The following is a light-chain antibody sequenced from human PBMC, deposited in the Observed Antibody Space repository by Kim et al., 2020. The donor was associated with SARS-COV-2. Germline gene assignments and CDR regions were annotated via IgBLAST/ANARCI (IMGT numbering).Light chain of an antibody. CDR1: GSDIGNYNL. J-gene: IGLJ2*01. CDR3: CSYAGSGAVV. CDR2: DGS. V-gene: IGLV2-23*01. Sequence: GQSIPISCTGTGSDIGNYNLVSWYQNHPGKAPKCMIYDGSKRPSGVSNRFSGSKSGNTASLTISGLQAEDEADYYCCSYAGSGAVVFGGGTQLTVL.